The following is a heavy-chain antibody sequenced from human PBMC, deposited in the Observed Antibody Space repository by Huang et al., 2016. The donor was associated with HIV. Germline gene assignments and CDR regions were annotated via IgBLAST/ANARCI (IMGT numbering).Heavy chain of an antibody. V-gene: IGHV3-30*02. J-gene: IGHJ4*02. Sequence: QVQLVESGGGVVQPGGSLRLSCAASGFPFSSFGMHWVRQAPGEGLEWVACIRYDGSNKYYAESVKGRFTISRDNSRTMVFLQMNSLRAEDTAVYYCAKWDTLGFYEGFFDHWGQGTLVTVSS. CDR2: IRYDGSNK. CDR1: GFPFSSFG. CDR3: AKWDTLGFYEGFFDH. D-gene: IGHD5-12*01.